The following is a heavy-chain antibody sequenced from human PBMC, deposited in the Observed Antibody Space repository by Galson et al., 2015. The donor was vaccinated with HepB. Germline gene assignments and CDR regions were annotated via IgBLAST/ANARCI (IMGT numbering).Heavy chain of an antibody. Sequence: CAISGDSVSSNSAAWNWIRQSPSRGLEWLGRTYYRSKWYNDYAVSVKSRITINPDTSKNQFSLQLNSVTPEDTAVYYCARESHCTNGVCSSGDDAFDIWGQGTMVTVSS. CDR1: GDSVSSNSAA. CDR3: ARESHCTNGVCSSGDDAFDI. CDR2: TYYRSKWYN. V-gene: IGHV6-1*01. J-gene: IGHJ3*02. D-gene: IGHD2-8*01.